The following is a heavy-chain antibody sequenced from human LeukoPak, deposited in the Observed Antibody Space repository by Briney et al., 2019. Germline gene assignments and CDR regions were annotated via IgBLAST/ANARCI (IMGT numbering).Heavy chain of an antibody. Sequence: ASVKVSCKASGYTFTGYYIHWVRQAPGQGLEWVGWINPKSGGTNYAQKFLDRVTMTTDMSISTAYMELMRLRSRDTAVYFCARGSSKYVFGYYMDVWGKGTTIIVSS. CDR2: INPKSGGT. V-gene: IGHV1-2*02. D-gene: IGHD4-11*01. J-gene: IGHJ6*03. CDR3: ARGSSKYVFGYYMDV. CDR1: GYTFTGYY.